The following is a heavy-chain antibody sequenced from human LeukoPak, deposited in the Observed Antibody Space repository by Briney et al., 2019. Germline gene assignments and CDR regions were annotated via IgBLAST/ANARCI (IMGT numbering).Heavy chain of an antibody. Sequence: GGSLRLPCAASGFDFSTYAINWVRQAPGKGLEWVSSISTMSNYIFYGDSVKGRFTISRDNAKNSVYLQMNSLRPEDTAVYYCSRDRLGGLDLWGQGTLVTVSS. CDR3: SRDRLGGLDL. J-gene: IGHJ5*02. CDR2: ISTMSNYI. D-gene: IGHD5-12*01. V-gene: IGHV3-21*01. CDR1: GFDFSTYA.